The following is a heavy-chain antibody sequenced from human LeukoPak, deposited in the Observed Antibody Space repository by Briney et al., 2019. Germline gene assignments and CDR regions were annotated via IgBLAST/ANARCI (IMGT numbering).Heavy chain of an antibody. J-gene: IGHJ4*02. CDR2: ITGSGGGT. CDR1: GFAFSNYA. Sequence: GGSLRLSCAASGFAFSNYAMGWVRQAPGKGLEWVSSITGSGGGTYYADSVKGRFTISRDNPKNTLDLQMNSLRAEDTAVYYCAKGLKGCSGGSCYYFFDFWGQGTLVTVSS. CDR3: AKGLKGCSGGSCYYFFDF. V-gene: IGHV3-23*01. D-gene: IGHD2-15*01.